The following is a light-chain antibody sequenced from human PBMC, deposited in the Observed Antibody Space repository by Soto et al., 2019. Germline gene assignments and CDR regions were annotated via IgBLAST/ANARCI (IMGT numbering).Light chain of an antibody. J-gene: IGLJ1*01. V-gene: IGLV2-14*01. CDR2: EVS. CDR1: SGDVGGYNY. CDR3: SSYAGSNNYV. Sequence: QSALTQPASVSGSPGQSITISCTGTSGDVGGYNYVSWYQQHLGKAPKLMIYEVSNRPSGVSDRFSGSKSGNTASLTISGLQAEDEADYYCSSYAGSNNYVFGTGTKLTVL.